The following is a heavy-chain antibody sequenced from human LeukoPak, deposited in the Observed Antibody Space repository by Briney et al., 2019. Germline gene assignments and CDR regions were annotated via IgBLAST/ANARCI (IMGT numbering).Heavy chain of an antibody. V-gene: IGHV3-48*04. CDR1: GFTFSSYG. CDR2: ISSSGSTI. CDR3: ARAGGRSWFDP. Sequence: GGTLRLSCAASGFTFSSYGMNWVRQAPGKGLEWVSYISSSGSTIYYADSVKGRFTISRDNAKNSLYLQMNSLRAEDTAVYYCARAGGRSWFDPWGQGTLVTVSS. J-gene: IGHJ5*02.